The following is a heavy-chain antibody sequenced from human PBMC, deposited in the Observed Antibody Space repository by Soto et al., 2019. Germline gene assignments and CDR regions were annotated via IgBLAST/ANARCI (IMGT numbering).Heavy chain of an antibody. CDR2: IYHSGST. J-gene: IGHJ4*02. CDR3: ARGTLTSYFDY. V-gene: IGHV4-30-2*01. CDR1: GGSISSGGYS. Sequence: SETLSLTCAVSGGSISSGGYSWSWIRQPPGKGLEWIGYIYHSGSTYYNPSLKSRVTISVDRSKNQFSLKLSSVTAADTAVYYCARGTLTSYFDYWGQGTLVTVSS.